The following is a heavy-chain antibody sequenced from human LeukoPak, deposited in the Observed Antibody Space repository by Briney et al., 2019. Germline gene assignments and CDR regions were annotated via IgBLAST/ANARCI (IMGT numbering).Heavy chain of an antibody. V-gene: IGHV3-23*01. J-gene: IGHJ5*02. CDR2: ISGSGGST. CDR3: AKGQKNYYYDSSGYRWFDP. CDR1: GFTFSSYA. Sequence: GGSLRLSCAASGFTFSSYAMSWVRQAPGKGLEWVSAISGSGGSTYYADSVKGRFTISRDNSKNTLYLQMNSLRAEDTAVYYCAKGQKNYYYDSSGYRWFDPWGQGTLVTVSS. D-gene: IGHD3-22*01.